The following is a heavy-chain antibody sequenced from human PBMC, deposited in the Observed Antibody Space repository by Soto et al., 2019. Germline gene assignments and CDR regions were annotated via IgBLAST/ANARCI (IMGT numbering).Heavy chain of an antibody. J-gene: IGHJ6*02. Sequence: GGSLRLSCAASGFTFSSYAIHWVRQAPGKGLEWVAVISYDGRNEYYADSVRGRFPISRDNSKNTLYLQMNSLRAEDTAVYYCARGQLGADYYYYAMDVWGQGTTVTVSS. CDR3: ARGQLGADYYYYAMDV. D-gene: IGHD1-1*01. CDR1: GFTFSSYA. V-gene: IGHV3-30*04. CDR2: ISYDGRNE.